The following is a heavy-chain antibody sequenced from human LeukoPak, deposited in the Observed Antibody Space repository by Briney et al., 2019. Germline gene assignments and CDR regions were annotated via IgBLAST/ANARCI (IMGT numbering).Heavy chain of an antibody. Sequence: SETLSLTCTVSGGSISSGGYYWSWIRQHPGKGLEWIGYIYYSGSTYYNPSLKSRVTISVDTSKNQFSLKLSSVTAADTAVYYCARSGYSGYDYSDYWGQGTLVTVSS. CDR2: IYYSGST. J-gene: IGHJ4*02. CDR3: ARSGYSGYDYSDY. CDR1: GGSISSGGYY. V-gene: IGHV4-31*03. D-gene: IGHD5-12*01.